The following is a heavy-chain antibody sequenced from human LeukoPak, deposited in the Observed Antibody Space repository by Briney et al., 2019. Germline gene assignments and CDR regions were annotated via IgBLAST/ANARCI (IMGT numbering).Heavy chain of an antibody. V-gene: IGHV3-33*08. D-gene: IGHD4-17*01. J-gene: IGHJ4*02. CDR2: IWYDGSNK. CDR3: AGPLGDYGDYGFDY. CDR1: GFTFSSYG. Sequence: GGSLRLSCAASGFTFSSYGMHWVRQAPGKGLEWVAVIWYDGSNKYYADSVKGRFTISRDNSKNTLYLQMNSLRAEDTAVYYCAGPLGDYGDYGFDYWGQGTLVTVSS.